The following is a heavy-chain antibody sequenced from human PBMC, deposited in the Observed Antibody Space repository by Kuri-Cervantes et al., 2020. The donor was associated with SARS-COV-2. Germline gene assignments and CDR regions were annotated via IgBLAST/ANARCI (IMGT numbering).Heavy chain of an antibody. Sequence: GESLKISCAASGFTFSSYGMHWVRQAPGKGLEWVAFIRYDGSNKYYADSVEGRFTISRDNSKNTLYLQMNSLRAEDTAVYYCAKVINSGSWFDPWGQGTLVTVSS. J-gene: IGHJ5*02. V-gene: IGHV3-30*02. CDR1: GFTFSSYG. D-gene: IGHD6-19*01. CDR2: IRYDGSNK. CDR3: AKVINSGSWFDP.